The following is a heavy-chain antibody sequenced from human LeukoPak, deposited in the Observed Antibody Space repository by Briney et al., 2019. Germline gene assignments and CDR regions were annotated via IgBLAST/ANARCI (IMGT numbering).Heavy chain of an antibody. CDR3: ARDPWFGESPSD. CDR2: IIPIFGTA. CDR1: GGTFSSYA. V-gene: IGHV1-69*05. Sequence: SVKVSCKASGGTFSSYAISWVRQAPGQGLEWMGRIIPIFGTANYAQKFQGRVTITTDESTSTAYMELSSLRSEDTAVYYCARDPWFGESPSDWGQGTLVTVSS. D-gene: IGHD3-10*01. J-gene: IGHJ4*02.